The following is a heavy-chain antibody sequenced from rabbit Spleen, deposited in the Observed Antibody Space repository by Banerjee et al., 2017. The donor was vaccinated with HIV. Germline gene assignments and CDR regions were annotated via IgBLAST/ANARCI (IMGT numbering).Heavy chain of an antibody. CDR1: GVSFNFNNY. Sequence: VESGGDLVKPGASLTLTCTASGVSFNFNNYMCWVRQAPGKGLEWIGCIGVGTSGFTYFASWAKGRFTISKTSSTTVTLQMTSLTDADTAIYFCARDAASSFSSYGMDLWGPGTLVTVS. D-gene: IGHD8-1*01. CDR2: IGVGTSGFT. CDR3: ARDAASSFSSYGMDL. J-gene: IGHJ6*01. V-gene: IGHV1S40*01.